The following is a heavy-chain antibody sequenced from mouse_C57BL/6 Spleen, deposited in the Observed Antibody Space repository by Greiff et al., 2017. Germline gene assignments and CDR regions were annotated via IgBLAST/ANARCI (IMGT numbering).Heavy chain of an antibody. V-gene: IGHV1-52*01. CDR3: ARRYYGNYHYFDY. D-gene: IGHD2-1*01. CDR2: IDPSDSET. CDR1: GYTFTSYW. J-gene: IGHJ2*01. Sequence: VQLQQPGAELVRPGSSVKLSCKASGYTFTSYWMHWVKQRPIQGLEWIGNIDPSDSETHYNQKFKDKATLTVDKSSSTAYMQLSSLTSEDSAVYYCARRYYGNYHYFDYWGQGTTLTVSS.